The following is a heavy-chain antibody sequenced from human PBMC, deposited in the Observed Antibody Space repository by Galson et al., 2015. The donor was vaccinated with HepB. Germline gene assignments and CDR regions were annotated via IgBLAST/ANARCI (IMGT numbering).Heavy chain of an antibody. J-gene: IGHJ6*03. CDR1: GYTFTSYA. Sequence: SVKVSCKASGYTFTSYAMHWVRQAPGQRLEWMGWINAGNGNTKYSQKFQGRVTITRDTSASTAYMELSSLRSEDTAVYYCARDRGIAALKPYYYYMDVWGKGTTVTVSS. CDR3: ARDRGIAALKPYYYYMDV. CDR2: INAGNGNT. D-gene: IGHD6-13*01. V-gene: IGHV1-3*01.